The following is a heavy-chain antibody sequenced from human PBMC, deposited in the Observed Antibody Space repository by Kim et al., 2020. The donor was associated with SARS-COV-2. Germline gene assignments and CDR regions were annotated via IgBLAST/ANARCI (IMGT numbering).Heavy chain of an antibody. Sequence: GGSLRLSCAASGFTFSSYAMSWVRQAPGKGLEWVSAISGSGGSTYYADSVKGRFTISRDNSKNTLYLQMNSLRAEDTAVYYCAKRYYYDSSGYHPRWAFDIWGQGTMVTVSS. CDR2: ISGSGGST. J-gene: IGHJ3*02. V-gene: IGHV3-23*01. D-gene: IGHD3-22*01. CDR3: AKRYYYDSSGYHPRWAFDI. CDR1: GFTFSSYA.